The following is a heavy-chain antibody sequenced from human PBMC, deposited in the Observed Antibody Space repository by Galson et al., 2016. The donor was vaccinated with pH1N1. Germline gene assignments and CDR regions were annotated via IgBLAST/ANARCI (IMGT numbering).Heavy chain of an antibody. Sequence: QSGAEVKKPGSSVKVSCKASGGPLSSYATGWVRQAPGQGPEWMGGIMPIFGTTKYEQKFQGRVTITADEMSGSAYMELSGLTSMDTAVYYCVRSTGYNKVNGPFDVWGQGTLVIVSS. CDR2: IMPIFGTT. CDR3: VRSTGYNKVNGPFDV. CDR1: GGPLSSYA. J-gene: IGHJ3*01. V-gene: IGHV1-69*13. D-gene: IGHD1-14*01.